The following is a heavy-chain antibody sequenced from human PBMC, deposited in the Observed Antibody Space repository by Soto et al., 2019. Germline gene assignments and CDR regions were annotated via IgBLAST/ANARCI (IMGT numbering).Heavy chain of an antibody. Sequence: EVQLLESGGGLVQPGGSLRLSCAASGFTFSTYVMNWVRQAPGKGLEWVSGISGSGDSTYYADSVKGRFTVSRDNSKNPLYLQMNSLRAEDTAVFYCAKERSSGWSFDYWGQGTLVTVSS. CDR3: AKERSSGWSFDY. D-gene: IGHD6-19*01. J-gene: IGHJ4*02. CDR2: ISGSGDST. V-gene: IGHV3-23*01. CDR1: GFTFSTYV.